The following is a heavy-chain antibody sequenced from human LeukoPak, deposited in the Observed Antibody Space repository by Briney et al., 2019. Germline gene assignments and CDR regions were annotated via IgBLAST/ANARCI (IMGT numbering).Heavy chain of an antibody. V-gene: IGHV1-2*02. J-gene: IGHJ4*02. D-gene: IGHD6-13*01. Sequence: ASVKVSCKASGYTFTGYYMHWVRQAPGQGLEWMGWINPNSGGTSSAQKFQGRVTMTRNTSISTAYMELTRLKSDDTAVYYCARGSSSWYDFDYWGQGTLVTVSS. CDR3: ARGSSSWYDFDY. CDR1: GYTFTGYY. CDR2: INPNSGGT.